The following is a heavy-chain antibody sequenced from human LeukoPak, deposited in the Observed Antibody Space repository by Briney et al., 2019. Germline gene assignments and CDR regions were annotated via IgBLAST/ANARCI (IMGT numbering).Heavy chain of an antibody. V-gene: IGHV4-59*01. CDR3: ARAGSSGWQRPNEIDY. CDR2: IYYSGST. D-gene: IGHD6-19*01. CDR1: GGSISSYY. Sequence: SETLSLTCTVSGGSISSYYWSWIRQPPGKGLEWIGYIYYSGSTNYNPSLKSRVTISVDTSKNQFSLKLSSVTAADTAVYYCARAGSSGWQRPNEIDYRGQGTLVTVSS. J-gene: IGHJ4*02.